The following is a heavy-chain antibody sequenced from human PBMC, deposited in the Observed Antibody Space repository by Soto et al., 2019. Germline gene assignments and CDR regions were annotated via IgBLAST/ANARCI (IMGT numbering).Heavy chain of an antibody. CDR2: FDPEDGET. CDR1: GYTLTEVS. D-gene: IGHD3-9*01. Sequence: ASVKVSCKVSGYTLTEVSMHWVRQAPGKGLEWMGGFDPEDGETIYAQKFQGRVTKTEDTSTDTAYMELSSLRSEDTAVYYCATLGYYDILTGYWVTPGKYYFDYWGQGTLVTVSS. J-gene: IGHJ4*02. V-gene: IGHV1-24*01. CDR3: ATLGYYDILTGYWVTPGKYYFDY.